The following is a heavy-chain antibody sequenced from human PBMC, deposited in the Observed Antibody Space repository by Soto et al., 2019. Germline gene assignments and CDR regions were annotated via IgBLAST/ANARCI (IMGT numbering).Heavy chain of an antibody. V-gene: IGHV1-69*12. CDR2: IIPIFGTA. CDR1: GGTFSSYA. J-gene: IGHJ1*01. D-gene: IGHD4-17*01. CDR3: ARLPECQHYGDYPL. Sequence: QVQLVQSGAEVKKPGSSVKVSCKASGGTFSSYAISWVRQAPGQGLEWMGGIIPIFGTASYAQKFQGRVTLTADGSTSTACMELSSLRSEDTAVYYGARLPECQHYGDYPLWGQGSLVTVSS.